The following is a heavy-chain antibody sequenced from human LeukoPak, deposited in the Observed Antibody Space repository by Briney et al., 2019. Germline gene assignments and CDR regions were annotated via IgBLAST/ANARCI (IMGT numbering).Heavy chain of an antibody. D-gene: IGHD6-13*01. V-gene: IGHV3-23*01. CDR1: GFTFSSYA. Sequence: PGGSLRLSCAASGFTFSSYAMSWVRQAPGKGLEWVSAISGSGGSTYYADSVKGRFTISRDNSKNTLYLQMNSLRAEDTAVYYCAKVLPSGYSSSWYWDCSFDYWGQGTLVTVSS. J-gene: IGHJ4*02. CDR3: AKVLPSGYSSSWYWDCSFDY. CDR2: ISGSGGST.